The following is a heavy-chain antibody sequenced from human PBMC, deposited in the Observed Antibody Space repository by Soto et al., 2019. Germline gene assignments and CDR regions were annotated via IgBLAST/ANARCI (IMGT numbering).Heavy chain of an antibody. D-gene: IGHD6-13*01. J-gene: IGHJ3*02. Sequence: QVQLVQSGAELKKPGASVKVSGQASGGTFSNYAISWVRQAPGQGLEWMGKIIPIFGTTNYAQNFRGRVTITADEYTTTAYMELSSLRSDDTDLYYCARELPPAPGSFREDALDIWGQGTMITVSS. CDR1: GGTFSNYA. CDR2: IIPIFGTT. V-gene: IGHV1-69*15. CDR3: ARELPPAPGSFREDALDI.